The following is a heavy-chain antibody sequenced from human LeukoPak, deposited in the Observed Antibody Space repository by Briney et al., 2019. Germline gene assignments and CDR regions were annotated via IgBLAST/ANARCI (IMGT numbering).Heavy chain of an antibody. D-gene: IGHD1-1*01. J-gene: IGHJ4*02. V-gene: IGHV1-46*01. CDR3: ASRLDTYYFDY. Sequence: ASVKVSRKASGYTFTSYYMHWVRQAPGQGLEWMGIINPSGGSTSYAQKFQGRVTMTRDTSTSTVYMELSRLRSDDTAVYYCASRLDTYYFDYWGQGTLVTVSS. CDR2: INPSGGST. CDR1: GYTFTSYY.